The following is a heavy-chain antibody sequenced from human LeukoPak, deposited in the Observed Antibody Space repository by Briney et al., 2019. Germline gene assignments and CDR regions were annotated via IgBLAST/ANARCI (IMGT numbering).Heavy chain of an antibody. CDR3: ARDRGPYDYVLGSYRIYYYYMDV. CDR2: IIPIFGTA. CDR1: GGTFSSYA. J-gene: IGHJ6*03. Sequence: ASVKVSCKASGGTFSSYAISWVRQAPGQGLEWMGGIIPIFGTANYAQKFQGRVTITADESTSTAYMELSSLRSEDTAVYYCARDRGPYDYVLGSYRIYYYYMDVWGKGTTVTVSS. D-gene: IGHD3-16*02. V-gene: IGHV1-69*13.